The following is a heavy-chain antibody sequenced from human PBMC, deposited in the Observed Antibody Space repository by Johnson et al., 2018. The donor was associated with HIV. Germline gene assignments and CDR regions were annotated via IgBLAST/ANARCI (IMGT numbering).Heavy chain of an antibody. CDR1: GFTFDDYG. Sequence: VQLVESGGGVVRPGGSLRLSCAASGFTFDDYGMSWVRQAPGKGLEWVSRVNSDGSSTSYADSVKGRFPISRDNAKNTLYLQMNSLRAEDTALYYCARVYTSSFSHGAFDIWGQGTMVTVSS. J-gene: IGHJ3*02. D-gene: IGHD6-6*01. CDR2: VNSDGSST. CDR3: ARVYTSSFSHGAFDI. V-gene: IGHV3-20*04.